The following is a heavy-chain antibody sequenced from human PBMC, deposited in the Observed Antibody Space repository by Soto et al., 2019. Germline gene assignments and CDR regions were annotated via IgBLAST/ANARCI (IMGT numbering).Heavy chain of an antibody. J-gene: IGHJ4*02. CDR1: GFTFTNSW. V-gene: IGHV3-74*01. CDR3: ATVFDF. Sequence: HPGGSLRLSCAASGFTFTNSWMHWVRQAPGEGLVWVSGLNADGSSTYYADSVKGRFTISRDSAKGALYLQMNSLRAEDTAFYYCATVFDFWGQGTLVTVSS. CDR2: LNADGSST.